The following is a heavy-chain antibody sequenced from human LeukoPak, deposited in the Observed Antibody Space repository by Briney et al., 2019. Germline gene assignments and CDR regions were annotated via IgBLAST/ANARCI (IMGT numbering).Heavy chain of an antibody. CDR2: ISGSGGST. J-gene: IGHJ4*02. V-gene: IGHV3-23*01. CDR1: GFTFSSYG. D-gene: IGHD3-10*01. CDR3: AKDGGSGSYVDY. Sequence: GGSLRLSCAASGFTFSSYGMSWVRQAPGKGLEWVSAISGSGGSTYYADSVKGRFTISRDNSKNTLYLQMNSLRAEDTAVYYCAKDGGSGSYVDYWGQGTLVTVSS.